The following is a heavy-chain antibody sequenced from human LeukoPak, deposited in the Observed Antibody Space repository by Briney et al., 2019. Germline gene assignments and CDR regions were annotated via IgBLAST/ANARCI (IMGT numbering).Heavy chain of an antibody. CDR1: RGSISGYS. CDR2: IYYSGST. J-gene: IGHJ3*02. D-gene: IGHD3-22*01. V-gene: IGHV4-59*04. CDR3: ARHPYDSSGYYPDDAFDI. Sequence: PSETLSLTCTVSRGSISGYSWSWIRQSPGGGLEWIGYIYYSGSTYYNPSLKSRVTISVDTSKNQFSLKLSSVTAADTAVYYCARHPYDSSGYYPDDAFDIWGQGTMVTVSS.